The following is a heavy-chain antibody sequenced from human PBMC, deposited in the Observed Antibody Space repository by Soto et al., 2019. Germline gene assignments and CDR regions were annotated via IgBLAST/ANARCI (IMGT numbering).Heavy chain of an antibody. CDR2: IYYSGST. V-gene: IGHV4-39*01. Sequence: SETLSLTCTVSDGSISSSSYYWGWIRQPPGKGLEWIGSIYYSGSTYYTPSLKSRVTISVDTSKNQFSLKLSSVTAADTHVYYCARHERIGYWFDPWGQGTLVTVSS. CDR1: DGSISSSSYY. D-gene: IGHD2-15*01. CDR3: ARHERIGYWFDP. J-gene: IGHJ5*02.